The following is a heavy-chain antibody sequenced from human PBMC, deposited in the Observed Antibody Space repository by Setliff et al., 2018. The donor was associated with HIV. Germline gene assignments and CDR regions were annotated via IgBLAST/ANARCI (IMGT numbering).Heavy chain of an antibody. CDR1: GGSISSSSYY. CDR2: MSYTGTT. CDR3: ARVYYNLWSSYFWEHVQLDP. Sequence: SETLSLTCSVSGGSISSSSYYWGWIRQPPGKGLDWIGSMSYTGTTYDNPSLKSRVTISVDTSKNQFSLKLTSVTAADAAVYYCARVYYNLWSSYFWEHVQLDPWGQGTRVTVSS. V-gene: IGHV4-39*02. J-gene: IGHJ5*02. D-gene: IGHD3-3*01.